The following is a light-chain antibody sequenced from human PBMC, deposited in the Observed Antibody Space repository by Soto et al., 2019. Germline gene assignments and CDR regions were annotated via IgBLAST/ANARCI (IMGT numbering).Light chain of an antibody. Sequence: QFVLTQPASVFGSPGQSITSSCTGTSSDVGGYNYVSWYQQQSGKAPKLMIHEVSNRPSGVSNRFSGSKSGNTASLTISGLQAEDEADYYCSSYTSSRAYVFGIGTKVTVL. CDR3: SSYTSSRAYV. CDR1: SSDVGGYNY. CDR2: EVS. J-gene: IGLJ1*01. V-gene: IGLV2-14*01.